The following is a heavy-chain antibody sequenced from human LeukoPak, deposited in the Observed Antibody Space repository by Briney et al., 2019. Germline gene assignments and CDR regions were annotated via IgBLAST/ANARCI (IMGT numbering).Heavy chain of an antibody. CDR1: GFTFSKYW. Sequence: GGSLTLACAASGFTFSKYWMLWVRQAPGKGLESVSRINTDGTVTTYADSVKGRFTVSRDNADNTMFLQMNSVRDEDTAVYYCATKQWLAPPPDSWGQGTPVTVSS. CDR3: ATKQWLAPPPDS. V-gene: IGHV3-74*01. J-gene: IGHJ4*02. CDR2: INTDGTVT. D-gene: IGHD6-19*01.